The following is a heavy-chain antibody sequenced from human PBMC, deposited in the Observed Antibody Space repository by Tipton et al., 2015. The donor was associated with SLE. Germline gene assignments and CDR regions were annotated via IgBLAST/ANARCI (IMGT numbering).Heavy chain of an antibody. J-gene: IGHJ6*03. Sequence: TLSLTCTVSGGSISSGSYYWSWIRQPAGKGLEWIGRIYTSGSTNYNPSPKSRVTISVDTSKNQFSLKLSSVTAADTAVYYCAREVGAYAYYYYYMDVWGKGTTVTVSS. CDR3: AREVGAYAYYYYYMDV. V-gene: IGHV4-61*02. CDR2: IYTSGST. D-gene: IGHD1-26*01. CDR1: GGSISSGSYY.